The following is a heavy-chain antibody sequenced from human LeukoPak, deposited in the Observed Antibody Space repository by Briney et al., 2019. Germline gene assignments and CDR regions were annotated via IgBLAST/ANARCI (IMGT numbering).Heavy chain of an antibody. Sequence: ASVKVSCKASRYTFTSYDINGVRPAIGRGVEWMGWMNPNRGNTGYAQKFRGRVTTPRKTSISPAFLELTSLRPEEPAGYYCGRGHLSSRRPAARYSYYTDVWGKGTTVTVSS. V-gene: IGHV1-8*03. CDR1: RYTFTSYD. D-gene: IGHD2-2*01. CDR3: GRGHLSSRRPAARYSYYTDV. J-gene: IGHJ6*03. CDR2: MNPNRGNT.